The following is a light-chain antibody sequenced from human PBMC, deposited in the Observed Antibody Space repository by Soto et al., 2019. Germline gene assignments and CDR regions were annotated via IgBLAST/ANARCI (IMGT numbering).Light chain of an antibody. V-gene: IGLV2-11*01. CDR2: DVS. J-gene: IGLJ1*01. CDR1: SSDVGGYNY. CDR3: CSYAGRYTLEF. Sequence: QSALTQPRSVSGSPGQSVTISCTGTSSDVGGYNYVSWYQQHPGKAPKLMIYDVSKRPSGVPDRFSGSKSGNTASLTISGLQAEDEADYYCCSYAGRYTLEFFGTGTKLTVL.